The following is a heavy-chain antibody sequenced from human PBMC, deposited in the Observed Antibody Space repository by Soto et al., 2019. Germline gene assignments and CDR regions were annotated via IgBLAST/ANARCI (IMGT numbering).Heavy chain of an antibody. D-gene: IGHD2-2*01. Sequence: GASVKVSCKASGYTFTSYGISWVRQAPGQGLEWMGWISAYNGNTNYAQKLQGRVTMTTDTSTSTAYMELRSLRSDDTAVYYCARWECSSTSCPFFYWGQGTLVTVSS. CDR2: ISAYNGNT. CDR3: ARWECSSTSCPFFY. CDR1: GYTFTSYG. J-gene: IGHJ4*02. V-gene: IGHV1-18*01.